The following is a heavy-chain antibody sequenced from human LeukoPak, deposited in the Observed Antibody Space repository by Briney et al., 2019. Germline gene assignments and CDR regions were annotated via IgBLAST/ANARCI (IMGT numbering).Heavy chain of an antibody. CDR2: ISGSGGST. Sequence: PGGSLRLSCAASGFTFSSYGMSWVRQAPGKGLEWVSAISGSGGSTYYADSVKGRFTISRDNSKNTLYLQMNSLRAEDTAVYYCATASSWYTPFDYWGQGTLVTVSS. V-gene: IGHV3-23*01. CDR1: GFTFSSYG. D-gene: IGHD6-13*01. J-gene: IGHJ4*02. CDR3: ATASSWYTPFDY.